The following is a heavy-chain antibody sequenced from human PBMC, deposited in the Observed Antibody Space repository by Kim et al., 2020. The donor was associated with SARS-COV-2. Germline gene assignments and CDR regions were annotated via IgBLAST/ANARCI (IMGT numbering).Heavy chain of an antibody. J-gene: IGHJ4*02. CDR1: GGSISSSSYY. V-gene: IGHV4-39*01. D-gene: IGHD1-7*01. CDR3: ASRNWNYDTVLDY. Sequence: SETLSLTCTVSGGSISSSSYYWGWIRQPPGKGLEWIGSIYYSGSTYYNPSLKSRVTISVDTSKNQFSLKLSSVTAADTAVYYCASRNWNYDTVLDYWGQGTLVSVSS. CDR2: IYYSGST.